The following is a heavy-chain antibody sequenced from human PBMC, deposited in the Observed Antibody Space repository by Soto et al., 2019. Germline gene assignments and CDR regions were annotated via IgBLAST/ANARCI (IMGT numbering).Heavy chain of an antibody. Sequence: SLRLSCAASGFTLSAYWMHWVRQAPGRGLEWVSRLSSDGFGTAYADSVKGRFHISRDNARNTLFLQMNGLRAEDTAVYYCARDLGGPDYWGRGTLVTVSS. CDR3: ARDLGGPDY. V-gene: IGHV3-74*03. J-gene: IGHJ4*02. CDR1: GFTLSAYW. D-gene: IGHD3-16*01. CDR2: LSSDGFGT.